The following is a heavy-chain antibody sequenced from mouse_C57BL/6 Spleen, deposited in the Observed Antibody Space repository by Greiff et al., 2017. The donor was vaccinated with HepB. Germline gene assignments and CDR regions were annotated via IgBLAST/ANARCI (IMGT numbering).Heavy chain of an antibody. V-gene: IGHV1-69*01. CDR3: ARSTTGYFDY. CDR1: GYTFTSYW. J-gene: IGHJ2*01. CDR2: IDPSDSYT. D-gene: IGHD1-1*01. Sequence: VKLMESGAELVMPGASVKLSCKASGYTFTSYWMHWVKQRPGQGLEWIGEIDPSDSYTNYNQKFKGKSTLTVDKSSSTAYMQLSSLTSEDSAVYYCARSTTGYFDYWGQGTTLTVSS.